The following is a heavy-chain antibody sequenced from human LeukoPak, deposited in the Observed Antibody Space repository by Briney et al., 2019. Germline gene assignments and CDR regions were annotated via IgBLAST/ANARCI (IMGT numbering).Heavy chain of an antibody. CDR3: ARRGVTTVVTHYFDY. CDR2: IYYSGST. D-gene: IGHD4-23*01. CDR1: GGSISSYY. Sequence: KASETLSLTCTVSGGSISSYYWSWIRQPPGQGLEWIGYIYYSGSTNYNPSLKSRVTITVDTSKNQFSLKLSSVTAADTAVYYCARRGVTTVVTHYFDYWGQGTLVTVSS. J-gene: IGHJ4*02. V-gene: IGHV4-59*12.